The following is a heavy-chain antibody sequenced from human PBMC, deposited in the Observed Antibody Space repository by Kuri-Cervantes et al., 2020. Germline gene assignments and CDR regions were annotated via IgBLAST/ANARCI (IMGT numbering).Heavy chain of an antibody. V-gene: IGHV3-9*01. CDR3: ARIYGDYARIDY. J-gene: IGHJ4*02. D-gene: IGHD4-17*01. Sequence: SLKISCAASGFTFDDYAMHWVRQAPGKGLEWVSGISWNSGSIGYADSVKGRFTISRDKAKNSLYLQMNSLRAEDTAVYYCARIYGDYARIDYWGQGTLVTVSS. CDR1: GFTFDDYA. CDR2: ISWNSGSI.